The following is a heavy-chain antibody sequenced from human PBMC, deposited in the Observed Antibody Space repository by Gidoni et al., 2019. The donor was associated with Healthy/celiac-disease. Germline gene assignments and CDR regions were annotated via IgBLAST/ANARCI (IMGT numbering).Heavy chain of an antibody. CDR3: ARDGPPEVRGGMDV. D-gene: IGHD3-10*01. Sequence: EVQMVESGGGLVEPGGSLILSCAASGFTLRDDYMDWVRQAPGRGLEWVGRNRNKANSYTTYYAASVKGRFTISRDDSKNSLYLQMNSLKAEDTAVYYCARDGPPEVRGGMDVWGQGTTVTVSS. CDR2: NRNKANSYTT. V-gene: IGHV3-72*01. J-gene: IGHJ6*02. CDR1: GFTLRDDY.